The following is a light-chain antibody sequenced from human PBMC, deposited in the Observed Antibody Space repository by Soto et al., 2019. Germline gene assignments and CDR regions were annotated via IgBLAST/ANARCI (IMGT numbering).Light chain of an antibody. CDR2: QVS. V-gene: IGKV2-30*01. J-gene: IGKJ2*01. CDR1: QSLVDGDGKTY. CDR3: MQGTHWPYT. Sequence: DVVMTQSPLSLPVTLGQPASISCRSSQSLVDGDGKTYLNWFQQRPGHSPRRLIYQVSNRDSGVPERFSGSGSGTDFTLKISSVEAEDVGVYYCMQGTHWPYTFGQGTKLEIK.